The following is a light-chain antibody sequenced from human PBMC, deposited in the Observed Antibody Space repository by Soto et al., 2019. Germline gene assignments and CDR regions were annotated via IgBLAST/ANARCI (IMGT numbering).Light chain of an antibody. Sequence: DIQMPLSPSSLSASVGDRVTITCRANQTITRHLNWYQHKPGTAPKLLIYAASSLQEGVPSRFRGSGSGTDFTLTISNLQPEDFAAYSCQQRFSFPVTFGQGTKLEIK. CDR2: AAS. CDR3: QQRFSFPVT. V-gene: IGKV1-39*01. J-gene: IGKJ2*01. CDR1: QTITRH.